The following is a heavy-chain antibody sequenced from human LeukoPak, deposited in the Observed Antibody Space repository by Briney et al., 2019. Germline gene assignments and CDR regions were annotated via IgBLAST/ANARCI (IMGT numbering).Heavy chain of an antibody. CDR1: GGSISSYY. CDR3: ARDHRLPAAPGYYYYGMDV. CDR2: IYYSGST. D-gene: IGHD2-2*01. Sequence: PSETLSLTCTVSGGSISSYYWSWTRQPPGKGLEWIGYIYYSGSTNYNPSLKSRVTISVDTSKNQFSLKLSSVTAADTAVYYCARDHRLPAAPGYYYYGMDVWGQGTTATVSS. J-gene: IGHJ6*02. V-gene: IGHV4-59*01.